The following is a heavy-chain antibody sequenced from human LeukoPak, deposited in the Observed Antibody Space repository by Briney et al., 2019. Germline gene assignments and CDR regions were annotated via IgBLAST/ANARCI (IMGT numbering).Heavy chain of an antibody. CDR2: ISAYNGNT. Sequence: ASVKVSCKASGYTFTRYGISWVRQAPGQGLEWMGWISAYNGNTNYAQKLQGRVTMTTDTSTSTAYMELRSLKSDDTAVYYCARDPRSSSNWSNWFDPWGQGTLVTVSS. D-gene: IGHD6-13*01. CDR1: GYTFTRYG. CDR3: ARDPRSSSNWSNWFDP. V-gene: IGHV1-18*01. J-gene: IGHJ5*02.